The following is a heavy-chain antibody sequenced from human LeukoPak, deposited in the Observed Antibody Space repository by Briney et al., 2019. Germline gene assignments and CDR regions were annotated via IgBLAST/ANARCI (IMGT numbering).Heavy chain of an antibody. J-gene: IGHJ4*02. Sequence: SETLSLTCTVSGGSISRYYWSWIRQPPGKGLEWIVYIHYSGSTNCNPSLKSRVTISMDTSKNQFSLKLTSVTAADTAVYYCARLDGNWNYFDYWGQGTLVTVSS. V-gene: IGHV4-59*08. CDR2: IHYSGST. D-gene: IGHD1-20*01. CDR3: ARLDGNWNYFDY. CDR1: GGSISRYY.